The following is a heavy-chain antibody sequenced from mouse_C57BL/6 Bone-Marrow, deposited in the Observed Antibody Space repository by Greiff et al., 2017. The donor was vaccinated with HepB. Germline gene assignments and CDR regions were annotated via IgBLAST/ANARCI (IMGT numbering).Heavy chain of an antibody. V-gene: IGHV5-17*01. CDR3: AKMTTVVDYFDY. J-gene: IGHJ2*01. D-gene: IGHD1-1*01. CDR2: ISSSSSTI. CDR1: GFTFSDYG. Sequence: EVQLVESGGGLVKPGGSLKLSCAASGFTFSDYGMHWVRQAPEKGLEWVAYISSSSSTIYYADTVKGRFTISRDNAKNTLFLQMTSLRSEDTAMYYCAKMTTVVDYFDYWGQGTTLTVSS.